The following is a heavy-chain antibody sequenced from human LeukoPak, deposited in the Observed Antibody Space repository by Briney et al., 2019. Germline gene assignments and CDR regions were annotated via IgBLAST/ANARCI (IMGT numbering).Heavy chain of an antibody. D-gene: IGHD3-9*01. J-gene: IGHJ3*02. CDR2: IYTSGST. V-gene: IGHV4-61*02. Sequence: SQTLSLTCTVSGGSISSGSYYWSWIRQPAGKGLEWIGRIYTSGSTNYNPSLKSRVTISVDTSKNQFSLKLSSVTAADTAVYYCARVDYDILTGTRADDAFDIWGQGTMVTVSS. CDR1: GGSISSGSYY. CDR3: ARVDYDILTGTRADDAFDI.